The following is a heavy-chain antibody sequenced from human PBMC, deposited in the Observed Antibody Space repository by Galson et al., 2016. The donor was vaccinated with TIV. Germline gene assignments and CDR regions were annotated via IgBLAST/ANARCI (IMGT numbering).Heavy chain of an antibody. D-gene: IGHD6-19*01. CDR2: IYHGGST. J-gene: IGHJ4*02. Sequence: ETLSITCSVSGGFISSYYWSWIRQSPGKGLEWIGSIYHGGSTYYNPSLKSRVTISVDTSKNQFSLKLSSVTAADTAVYYCARYISGWYHYFDFWGQGTLVTVSS. CDR1: GGFISSYY. V-gene: IGHV4-59*05. CDR3: ARYISGWYHYFDF.